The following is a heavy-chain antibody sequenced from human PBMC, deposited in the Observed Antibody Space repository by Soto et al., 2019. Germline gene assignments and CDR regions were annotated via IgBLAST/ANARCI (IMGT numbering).Heavy chain of an antibody. J-gene: IGHJ6*02. CDR3: TRPGIAAAEYGMDV. D-gene: IGHD6-13*01. CDR2: IRSKANSYAT. Sequence: GGSLRLSCAASGFTFSGSAMHWVRQASGKGLEWVGRIRSKANSYATAYAASVKGRFTISRDDSKNTAYLQMNSLKTEDTAVYYCTRPGIAAAEYGMDVWGQGTTVTAP. CDR1: GFTFSGSA. V-gene: IGHV3-73*01.